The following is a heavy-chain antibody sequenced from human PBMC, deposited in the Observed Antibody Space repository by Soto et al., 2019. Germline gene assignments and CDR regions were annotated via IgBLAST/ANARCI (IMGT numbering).Heavy chain of an antibody. V-gene: IGHV4-38-2*02. D-gene: IGHD6-19*01. Sequence: NPSETLSLTCTVSGYSISSGSYLALIRHPPGKGPEWIASIYHGGTTFYNPSLKSRITISVDTSNNQFSLKLTSVTAADTAVYYCARVHVMVVAGSTFDYWGHGTLVTVSS. CDR3: ARVHVMVVAGSTFDY. J-gene: IGHJ4*01. CDR1: GYSISSGSY. CDR2: IYHGGTT.